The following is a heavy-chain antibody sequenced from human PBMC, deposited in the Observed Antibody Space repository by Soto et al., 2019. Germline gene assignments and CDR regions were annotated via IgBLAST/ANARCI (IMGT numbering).Heavy chain of an antibody. V-gene: IGHV4-34*01. Sequence: PSETLSLTCAVYGGSFSGYYWSWIRQPPGKGLEWIGEINHSGSTNYNPSLKSRVTISVDTSKNQFSLKLSSVTAADTAVYYCAIYYNWNYGTIDYWGQGTLVTVSS. CDR3: AIYYNWNYGTIDY. CDR2: INHSGST. J-gene: IGHJ4*02. CDR1: GGSFSGYY. D-gene: IGHD1-7*01.